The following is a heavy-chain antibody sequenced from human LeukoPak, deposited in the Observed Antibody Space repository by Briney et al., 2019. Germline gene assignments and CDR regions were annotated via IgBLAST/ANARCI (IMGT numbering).Heavy chain of an antibody. V-gene: IGHV4-61*02. CDR2: IYTSGST. Sequence: SETLSLTCTVSGGSISSGSYYWSWIRQPAGKGLEWIGRIYTSGSTNYNPSLKSRVTISVDTSKNQFSLKLSSVTAADTAVYYCARAQKAARAMDVWGKGTTVTVSS. J-gene: IGHJ6*03. CDR3: ARAQKAARAMDV. CDR1: GGSISSGSYY. D-gene: IGHD6-6*01.